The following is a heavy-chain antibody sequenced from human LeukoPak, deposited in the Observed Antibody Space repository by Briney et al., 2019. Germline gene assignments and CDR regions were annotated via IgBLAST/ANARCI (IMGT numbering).Heavy chain of an antibody. J-gene: IGHJ4*02. Sequence: SETLSLTCTVSGGSISSYYWSWIRQPPGQGLEWIGYIYYSGSTNYNPSLKSRVTISVDTSKNQFSLKLSSVTAADTAVYYCARGSYYDFWSGYYEDYWGQGTLVTVSS. CDR2: IYYSGST. V-gene: IGHV4-59*01. D-gene: IGHD3-3*01. CDR1: GGSISSYY. CDR3: ARGSYYDFWSGYYEDY.